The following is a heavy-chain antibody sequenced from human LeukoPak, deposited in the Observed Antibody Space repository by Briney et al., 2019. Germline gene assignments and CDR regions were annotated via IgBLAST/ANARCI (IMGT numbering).Heavy chain of an antibody. CDR1: GGSISGSSYH. Sequence: SETLSLTCTVSGGSISGSSYHWGWIRQPPGKGLEWIGSINYRGHTYYNPSLESRVTISVDTSKNQFSLKMSSVTAADTALYYCAPTYSCTVGGYDYWGQGTLVTVSS. CDR3: APTYSCTVGGYDY. J-gene: IGHJ4*02. D-gene: IGHD2-2*01. CDR2: INYRGHT. V-gene: IGHV4-39*01.